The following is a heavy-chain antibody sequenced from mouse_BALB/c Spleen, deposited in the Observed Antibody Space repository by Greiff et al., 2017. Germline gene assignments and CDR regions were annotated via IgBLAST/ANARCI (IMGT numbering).Heavy chain of an antibody. CDR3: ARRGTGSSGYDYAMDY. J-gene: IGHJ4*01. D-gene: IGHD3-1*01. V-gene: IGHV1-4*02. CDR2: INPSSGYT. Sequence: VQLQQSAAELARPGASVKMSCKASGYTFTSYTMHWVKQRPGQGLEWIGYINPSSGYTEYNQKFKDKTTLTADKSSSTAYMQLSSLTSEDSAVYYCARRGTGSSGYDYAMDYWGQGTSVTVSS. CDR1: GYTFTSYT.